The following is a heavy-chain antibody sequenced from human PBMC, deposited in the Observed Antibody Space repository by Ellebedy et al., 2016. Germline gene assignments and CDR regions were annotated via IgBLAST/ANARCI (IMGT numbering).Heavy chain of an antibody. V-gene: IGHV4-4*07. D-gene: IGHD3-10*01. J-gene: IGHJ5*02. CDR2: VFNTGTA. CDR1: GDSIYSYY. Sequence: SETLSLTCIVSGDSIYSYYWHWIRLSPGKGLEWLGHVFNTGTANYNPSFNSRFTMSVDRSNNQVSLSLKSVTVADTGIYYCAGDQGESSGYLRTVLGGWFDPWGPGIPVTVSS. CDR3: AGDQGESSGYLRTVLGGWFDP.